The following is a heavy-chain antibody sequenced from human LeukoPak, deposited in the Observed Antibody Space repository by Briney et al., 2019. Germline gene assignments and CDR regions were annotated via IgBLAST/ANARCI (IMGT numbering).Heavy chain of an antibody. CDR2: IYYSGST. CDR1: GGSISSSSYY. J-gene: IGHJ4*02. D-gene: IGHD2-2*01. Sequence: PSETLSLTCTVTGGSISSSSYYWGWIRQPPGKGLECIGSIYYSGSTYYNPSLKSRVTISVDTSKNQFSLKLSSVTAADTAVYYCARGLPLVVVPAASGGRWGQGTLVTVSS. V-gene: IGHV4-39*01. CDR3: ARGLPLVVVPAASGGR.